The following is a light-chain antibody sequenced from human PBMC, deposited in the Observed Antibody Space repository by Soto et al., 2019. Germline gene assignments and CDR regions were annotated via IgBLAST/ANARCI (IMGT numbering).Light chain of an antibody. CDR3: QQYGSSPLT. J-gene: IGKJ4*01. CDR2: GAS. Sequence: ERVFTQYPGTLSLSGGETNNLSFSASQSVSSSYLAWYHQKPRQAPRRLLDGASSRATGIPDRFSGSGSGTHFTLTISRMEPEDFAVYYCQQYGSSPLTFGGGTKVDIK. CDR1: QSVSSSY. V-gene: IGKV3-20*01.